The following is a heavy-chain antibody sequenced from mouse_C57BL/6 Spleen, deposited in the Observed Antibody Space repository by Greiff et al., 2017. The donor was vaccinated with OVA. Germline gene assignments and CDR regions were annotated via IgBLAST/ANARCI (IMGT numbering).Heavy chain of an antibody. J-gene: IGHJ3*01. CDR2: ISYDGSN. CDR3: ARGDWPWFAY. V-gene: IGHV3-6*01. Sequence: EVQVVESGPGLVKPSQSLSLTCSVTGYSITSGYYWNWIRQFPGNKLEWMGYISYDGSNNYNPSLKNRISITRGTSKNQFFLKLNSVTTEDTATYYCARGDWPWFAYWGHGTLVTVSA. CDR1: GYSITSGYY. D-gene: IGHD3-3*01.